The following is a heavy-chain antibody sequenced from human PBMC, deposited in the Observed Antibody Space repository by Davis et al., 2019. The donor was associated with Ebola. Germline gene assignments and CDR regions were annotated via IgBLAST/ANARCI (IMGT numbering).Heavy chain of an antibody. CDR2: ISGSGGST. CDR3: AGGTRSGWHLEY. Sequence: GESLKISCAASGFTFSSYSMNWVRQAPGKGLEWVSAISGSGGSTYYADSVKGRFTISRDNSKNTLYLQMNSLRAEDTAVYYCAGGTRSGWHLEYWGQGTLVTVSS. CDR1: GFTFSSYS. D-gene: IGHD6-19*01. J-gene: IGHJ4*02. V-gene: IGHV3-23*01.